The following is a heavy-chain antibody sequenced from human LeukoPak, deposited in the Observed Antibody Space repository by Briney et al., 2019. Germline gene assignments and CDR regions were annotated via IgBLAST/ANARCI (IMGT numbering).Heavy chain of an antibody. V-gene: IGHV4-38-2*02. CDR1: ASFMSSAYS. CDR2: IYHSGST. CDR3: ATLTLGSGSYLFDY. D-gene: IGHD1-26*01. Sequence: PSETLSLTCISSASFMSSAYSWGWIRQPPGKGLEWIRIIYHSGSTYYNPSLKSRVTMSVDTSKNQFSLKLSSVTAADTAVYYCATLTLGSGSYLFDYWGQGTLVTVSS. J-gene: IGHJ4*02.